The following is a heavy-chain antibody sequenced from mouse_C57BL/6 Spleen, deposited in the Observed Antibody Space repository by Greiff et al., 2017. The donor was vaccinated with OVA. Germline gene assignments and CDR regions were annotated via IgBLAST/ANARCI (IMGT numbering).Heavy chain of an antibody. V-gene: IGHV5-17*01. D-gene: IGHD2-5*01. CDR2: ISSGSSTI. CDR1: GFTFSDYG. CDR3: ARDSKGGYYYAMDY. Sequence: EVNLVESGGGLVKPGGSLKLSCAASGFTFSDYGMHWVRQAPEKGLEWVAYISSGSSTIYYADTVKGRFTISRDNAKNTLFLQMTSLRSEDTAMYYCARDSKGGYYYAMDYWGQGTSVTVSS. J-gene: IGHJ4*01.